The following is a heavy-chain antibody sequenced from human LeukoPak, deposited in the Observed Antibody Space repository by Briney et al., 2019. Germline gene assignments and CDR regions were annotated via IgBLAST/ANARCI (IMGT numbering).Heavy chain of an antibody. D-gene: IGHD3-10*01. Sequence: PSETLSLTCTVSGGSISSYYWSWIRQPAGKGLEWIGRVYSSGSTDYNPSLKSRITMSVDTSNNQLSLKLSSVTAADTAVYYCARDERSGSYFRWFDPWGQGTLVTVSS. CDR3: ARDERSGSYFRWFDP. CDR2: VYSSGST. V-gene: IGHV4-4*07. CDR1: GGSISSYY. J-gene: IGHJ5*02.